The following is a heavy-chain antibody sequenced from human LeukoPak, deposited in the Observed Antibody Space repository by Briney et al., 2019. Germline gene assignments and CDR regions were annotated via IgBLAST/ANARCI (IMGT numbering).Heavy chain of an antibody. V-gene: IGHV4-61*02. CDR1: GGPISSGSYY. J-gene: IGHJ6*02. CDR3: ARDDYGDSGYYYFGMDV. Sequence: SETLSLTCTVSGGPISSGSYYWSWIRQPAGKGLEWIGRIYSSGSTDYNPSLKSRVTISVDTSKNQFSLKLNSVTAADTAVYYCARDDYGDSGYYYFGMDVWGQGTTVTVSS. CDR2: IYSSGST. D-gene: IGHD4-17*01.